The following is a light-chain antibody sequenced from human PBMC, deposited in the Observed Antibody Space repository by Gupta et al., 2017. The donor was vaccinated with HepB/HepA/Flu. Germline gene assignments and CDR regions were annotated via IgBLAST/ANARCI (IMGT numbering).Light chain of an antibody. CDR2: DAY. CDR1: QNIGNY. CDR3: LQSNYLPLT. Sequence: DIQMTQSPSSLSASVGDRVTFACRASQNIGNYFAWYQQKPGKAPKLVIWDAYTLHTGVPSRFSGNRSGTDYTLTMNSLQPEDFATYYCLQSNYLPLTFGQGTRLEIK. J-gene: IGKJ5*01. V-gene: IGKV1D-12*01.